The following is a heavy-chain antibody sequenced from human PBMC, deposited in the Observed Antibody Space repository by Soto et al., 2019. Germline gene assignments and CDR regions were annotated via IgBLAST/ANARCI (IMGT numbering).Heavy chain of an antibody. Sequence: GGSLRLSCAASGFTFSRYGMRWVRQAPGKGLEWLSVISYDGSNKHYADSVKGRFTISRDNSKNTLYLQMNSLRAEDTAVYYCAKAGYYDSSGYTAYYYGMDVWGQGTTVTVSS. V-gene: IGHV3-30*18. J-gene: IGHJ6*02. D-gene: IGHD3-22*01. CDR3: AKAGYYDSSGYTAYYYGMDV. CDR1: GFTFSRYG. CDR2: ISYDGSNK.